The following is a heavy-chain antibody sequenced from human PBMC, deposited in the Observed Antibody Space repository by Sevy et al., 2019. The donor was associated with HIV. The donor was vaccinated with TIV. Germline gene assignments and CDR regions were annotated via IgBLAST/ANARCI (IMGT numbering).Heavy chain of an antibody. Sequence: GGSLRLSCAASGFTFGSYAMAWVRQAPGKALEWLSAISGSGVDTYYADSVKGRFTISRDNSKNTVYLQMNSLRAEDTAVYYCAKWGDHDFWSSYSYFDYWGQGALVTVSS. D-gene: IGHD3-3*01. J-gene: IGHJ4*02. CDR2: ISGSGVDT. CDR3: AKWGDHDFWSSYSYFDY. CDR1: GFTFGSYA. V-gene: IGHV3-23*01.